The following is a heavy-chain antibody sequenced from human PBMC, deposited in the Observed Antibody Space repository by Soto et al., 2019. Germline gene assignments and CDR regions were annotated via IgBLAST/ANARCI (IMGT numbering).Heavy chain of an antibody. Sequence: GGSXRLSCAASGFTFXXAXXXWVRQAPGKGLEWVGRVKSKVDGGSIDYAAPVRGRFTISRDDSRNTVDLQMNSLSAEDSAMYYCSADLPDWGAYAFDYWGQGTLVTVSS. CDR1: GFTFXXAX. V-gene: IGHV3-15*07. CDR2: VKSKVDGGSI. CDR3: SADLPDWGAYAFDY. J-gene: IGHJ4*02. D-gene: IGHD3-16*01.